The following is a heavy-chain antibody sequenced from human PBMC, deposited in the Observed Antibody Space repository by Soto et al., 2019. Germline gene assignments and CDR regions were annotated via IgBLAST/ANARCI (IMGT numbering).Heavy chain of an antibody. CDR1: GYSFTSYW. V-gene: IGHV5-10-1*01. D-gene: IGHD2-2*01. CDR2: IDPSDSYT. J-gene: IGHJ6*02. CDR3: ASSPRGYCSSTSCRELGNYYGMDV. Sequence: PGESLKISCKGSGYSFTSYWISWVRQMPGKGLEWMGRIDPSDSYTNYSPSFQGHVTISADKSISTAYLQWSSLKAPDTAMYYCASSPRGYCSSTSCRELGNYYGMDVWGQGTTVTVSS.